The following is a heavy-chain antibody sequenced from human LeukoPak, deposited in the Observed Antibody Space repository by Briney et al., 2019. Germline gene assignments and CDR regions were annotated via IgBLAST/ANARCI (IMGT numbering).Heavy chain of an antibody. CDR1: GLTFSSYS. CDR3: ARDFTQWLVDPELDY. CDR2: ISSSSSYI. Sequence: GESLSLSCAVSGLTFSSYSTNWVRQAPGKGLEWVSSISSSSSYIYYADSVKGRFTISRDNAKNSLYLQMNSLRAEDTAVYYCARDFTQWLVDPELDYWGQGTLVTVSS. V-gene: IGHV3-21*01. D-gene: IGHD6-19*01. J-gene: IGHJ4*02.